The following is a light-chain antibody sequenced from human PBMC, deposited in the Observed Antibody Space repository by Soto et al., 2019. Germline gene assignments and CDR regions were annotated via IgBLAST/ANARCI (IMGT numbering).Light chain of an antibody. Sequence: QSALTQPASVSGSPGQSITISCTGTSSDVGGYNLVSWYQQHPGKAPKVVIYDGNKRPSGISYRFSASKSGNTASLTISGLRTEDEADYYCCSYAGNSTFVFGSGTKVTVL. CDR3: CSYAGNSTFV. CDR1: SSDVGGYNL. CDR2: DGN. J-gene: IGLJ1*01. V-gene: IGLV2-23*03.